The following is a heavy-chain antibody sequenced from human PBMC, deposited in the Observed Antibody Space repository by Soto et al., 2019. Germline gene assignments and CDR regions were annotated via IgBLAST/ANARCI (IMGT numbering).Heavy chain of an antibody. J-gene: IGHJ5*02. CDR1: GFTFTSSA. V-gene: IGHV1-58*01. CDR3: PADSFPSATRGRYWCDP. Sequence: EASVKVSCKASGFTFTSSAVQWVRQARGQRLEWIGWIVVGSGNTNYAQKFQERVTITRDMSTSTAYMELSSLRCKHTTVYYCPADSFPSATRGRYWCDPWGKETLVTVSS. D-gene: IGHD1-1*01. CDR2: IVVGSGNT.